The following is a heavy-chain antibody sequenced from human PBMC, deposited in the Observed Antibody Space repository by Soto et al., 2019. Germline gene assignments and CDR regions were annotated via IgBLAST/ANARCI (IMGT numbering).Heavy chain of an antibody. CDR3: PRRTIDGYNDFYFDF. CDR2: IYPGDSDT. CDR1: GYSFNTYW. J-gene: IGHJ4*02. D-gene: IGHD5-12*01. Sequence: PEESLKISCKGSGYSFNTYWIGWVRQMPGKGLEWMGIIYPGDSDTRYSPSFQGQVTISADKPISTAYLQWSSLKASDTAMYYCPRRTIDGYNDFYFDFWGQVALVTVSS. V-gene: IGHV5-51*01.